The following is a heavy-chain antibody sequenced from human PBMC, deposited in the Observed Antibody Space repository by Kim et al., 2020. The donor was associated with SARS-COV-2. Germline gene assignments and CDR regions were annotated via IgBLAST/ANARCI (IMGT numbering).Heavy chain of an antibody. CDR1: GFTFNVRW. V-gene: IGHV3-74*01. CDR3: ARDDAYGLDV. CDR2: IVGDGRET. Sequence: GGSLRLSCAASGFTFNVRWLHWVRQAPGKGLVWVSRIVGDGRETTYADSVKGRFTISRDNARNTVYLQMNSLRAEATAAYYCARDDAYGLDVWGQGPTAT. J-gene: IGHJ6*02.